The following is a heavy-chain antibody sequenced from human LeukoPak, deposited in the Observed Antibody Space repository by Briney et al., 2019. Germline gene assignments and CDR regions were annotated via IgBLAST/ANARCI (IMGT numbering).Heavy chain of an antibody. CDR3: ARGPFTMLRGADNWFDP. J-gene: IGHJ5*02. D-gene: IGHD3-10*01. Sequence: RSSETLSLTCTVSGGSISSGSYYWSWIRQPAGKGLEWIGRIYTSGSTNYNPSLKSRVTISVDTSRNQFSLKLSSVTAADTAVYYCARGPFTMLRGADNWFDPWGQGTLVTVSS. CDR2: IYTSGST. V-gene: IGHV4-61*02. CDR1: GGSISSGSYY.